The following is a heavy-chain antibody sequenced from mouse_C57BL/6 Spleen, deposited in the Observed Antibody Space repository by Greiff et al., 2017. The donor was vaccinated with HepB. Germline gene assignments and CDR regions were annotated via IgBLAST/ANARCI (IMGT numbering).Heavy chain of an antibody. V-gene: IGHV1-82*01. Sequence: QVQLQQSGPELVKPGASVKISCKASGYAFSSSWMNWVKQRPGKGLEWIGRIYPGDGDTNYNGKFKGKATLTADKSSSTAYMQLSSLTSEDSAVYFCARDDGYPLYAMDYWGQGTSVTVSS. D-gene: IGHD2-3*01. CDR3: ARDDGYPLYAMDY. J-gene: IGHJ4*01. CDR1: GYAFSSSW. CDR2: IYPGDGDT.